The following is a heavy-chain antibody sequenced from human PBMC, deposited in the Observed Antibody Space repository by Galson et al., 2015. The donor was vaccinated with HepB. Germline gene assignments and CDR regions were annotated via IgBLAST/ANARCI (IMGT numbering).Heavy chain of an antibody. CDR1: GYSFTSYW. CDR2: IDPSDSYT. D-gene: IGHD1-26*01. V-gene: IGHV5-10-1*01. CDR3: ASVEEGLLSDRPSAFDI. J-gene: IGHJ3*02. Sequence: QSGAEVKKPGESLRISCKGSGYSFTSYWISWVRQMPGKGLEWMGRIDPSDSYTNYSPSFQGHVTISADKSISTAYLQWSSLKASDTAMYYCASVEEGLLSDRPSAFDIWGQGTMVTVSS.